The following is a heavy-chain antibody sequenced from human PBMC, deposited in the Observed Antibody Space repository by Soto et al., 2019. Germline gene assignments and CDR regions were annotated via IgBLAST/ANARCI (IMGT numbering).Heavy chain of an antibody. CDR3: ARDLAAAGQYNWFDP. V-gene: IGHV3-30-3*01. D-gene: IGHD6-13*01. Sequence: PGGSLTLSCAASGFTFSSYAMHWVRQAPGKGLEWVAVISYDGSNKYYADSVKGRFTISRDNSKNTLYLQMNSLRAEDTAVYYCARDLAAAGQYNWFDPWRQGTLVTVSS. CDR1: GFTFSSYA. J-gene: IGHJ5*02. CDR2: ISYDGSNK.